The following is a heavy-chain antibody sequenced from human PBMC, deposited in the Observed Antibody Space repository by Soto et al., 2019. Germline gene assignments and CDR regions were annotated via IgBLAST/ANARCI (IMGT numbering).Heavy chain of an antibody. V-gene: IGHV3-23*01. J-gene: IGHJ3*02. CDR2: ISSSGGRT. Sequence: PGGSLKISCAGSGFTFSRYAMSWVRQSSEKGLEFVSGISSSGGRTFYADSVKGRFFIYRDDSRNTLFLQMDSLRVEDSALYYCARDPNGDYVGGFEMWGPGTKVTVSS. CDR1: GFTFSRYA. CDR3: ARDPNGDYVGGFEM. D-gene: IGHD4-17*01.